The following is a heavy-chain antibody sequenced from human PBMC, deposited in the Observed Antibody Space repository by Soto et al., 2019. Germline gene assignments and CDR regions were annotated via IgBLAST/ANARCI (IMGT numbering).Heavy chain of an antibody. Sequence: SETLSLTCTVSGGSISSGGYYWSWIRQHPGKGLEWIGYIYYSGSTYYNPSLKSRVTISLDPSKNQFSLKLSSVTAADTAVYYCARLRSGYDYYYYGMDVWGQGTTVTVSS. V-gene: IGHV4-31*03. CDR3: ARLRSGYDYYYYGMDV. D-gene: IGHD3-3*01. CDR2: IYYSGST. J-gene: IGHJ6*02. CDR1: GGSISSGGYY.